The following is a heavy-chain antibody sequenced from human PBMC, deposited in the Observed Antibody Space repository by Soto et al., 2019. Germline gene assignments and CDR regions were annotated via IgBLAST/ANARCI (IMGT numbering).Heavy chain of an antibody. CDR2: IKQDGSEK. J-gene: IGHJ4*02. Sequence: EVQLVESGGGLVQPGGSLRLSCAASGFTFSSYWMSWVRQAPGKGLEWVANIKQDGSEKYYVDSVKGRFTISRDNAKNSLYLQMNRLRAEDTAVYYCASAGLIAAAGDYFDYWGQGTLVTVSS. CDR1: GFTFSSYW. D-gene: IGHD6-13*01. V-gene: IGHV3-7*05. CDR3: ASAGLIAAAGDYFDY.